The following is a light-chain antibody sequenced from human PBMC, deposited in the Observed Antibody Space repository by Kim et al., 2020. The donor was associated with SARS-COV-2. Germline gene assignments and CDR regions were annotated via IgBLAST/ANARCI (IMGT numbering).Light chain of an antibody. J-gene: IGLJ2*01. Sequence: ELTQPPSASASLGASVTLTCTLSSGYSNYKVDWYQQRPGKGPRFVMRVGTGGIVGSKGDGIPDRFSVLGSGLNRYLTIKNIQEEDESDYHCGADHGSGSTLEVVFGGGTQLTVL. V-gene: IGLV9-49*01. CDR1: SGYSNYK. CDR2: VGTGGIVG. CDR3: GADHGSGSTLEVV.